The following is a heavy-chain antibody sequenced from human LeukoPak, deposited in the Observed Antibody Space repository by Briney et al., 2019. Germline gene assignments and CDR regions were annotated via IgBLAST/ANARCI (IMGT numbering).Heavy chain of an antibody. CDR2: IQAKGNGETT. Sequence: GGSLRLSCVASGFAFSSAWMNWVRQGPGKGLEWVGRIQAKGNGETTDYAAPVKGRFTISRDDSRNTLYLQLDSLKTEDTAVYYCAADTPGWNPMGFGYWGQGTLVTVSS. D-gene: IGHD1-1*01. CDR3: AADTPGWNPMGFGY. CDR1: GFAFSSAW. V-gene: IGHV3-15*01. J-gene: IGHJ4*02.